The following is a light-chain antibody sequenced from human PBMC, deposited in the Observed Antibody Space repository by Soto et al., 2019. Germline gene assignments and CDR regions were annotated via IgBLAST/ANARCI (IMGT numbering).Light chain of an antibody. CDR1: HNVNSY. CDR3: HHLTISAAWP. V-gene: IGKV3-11*01. Sequence: LGGRAIIKSRVSHNVNSYLAWYQQKPGQAPRLLIFDAAQRATCIPARFRGSGSGTDFTLTISNLVPLEFADYYCHHLTISAAWPFGHGTKVDIK. CDR2: DAA. J-gene: IGKJ1*01.